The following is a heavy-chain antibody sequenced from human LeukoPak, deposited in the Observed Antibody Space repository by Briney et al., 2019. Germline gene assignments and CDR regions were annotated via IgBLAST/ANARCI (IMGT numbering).Heavy chain of an antibody. D-gene: IGHD4-17*01. J-gene: IGHJ6*03. CDR2: IYYSGST. CDR1: GGSISSSSYY. Sequence: SETLSLTCTVSGGSISSSSYYWGWIRQPPGKGLEWTGSIYYSGSTYYNPSLKSRVTISVDTSKNQFSLKLSSVTAADTAVYYCARASSGSYGAYMDIWGKGTTVTVSS. V-gene: IGHV4-39*07. CDR3: ARASSGSYGAYMDI.